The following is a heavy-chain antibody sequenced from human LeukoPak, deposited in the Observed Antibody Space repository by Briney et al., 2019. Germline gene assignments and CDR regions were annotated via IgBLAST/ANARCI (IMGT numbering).Heavy chain of an antibody. CDR2: IYYSGST. CDR1: GGSISSSSYY. V-gene: IGHV4-39*07. Sequence: PSETLSLTCTVSGGSISSSSYYWGWIRQPPGKGLEWIGSIYYSGSTNYNPSLKSRVVMSVDTSKNQFSLKVASVTAADAAVYFCARPYTPMVRGVMRFWGQGTVVAVSS. D-gene: IGHD3-10*01. CDR3: ARPYTPMVRGVMRF. J-gene: IGHJ4*02.